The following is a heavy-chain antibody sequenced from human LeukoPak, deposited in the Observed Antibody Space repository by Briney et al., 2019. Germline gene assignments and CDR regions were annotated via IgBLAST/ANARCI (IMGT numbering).Heavy chain of an antibody. CDR3: ARDEGGEFWSGSAFDI. D-gene: IGHD3-3*01. J-gene: IGHJ3*02. V-gene: IGHV4-4*07. CDR1: GGSISNYY. Sequence: PSETLSLTCTVSGGSISNYYWSWIRQPAGKGLEWIGRIYASGSTNYNPSLKSRVTMSIDTSRSQFSLKLSSVTAADTAVYYCARDEGGEFWSGSAFDIWGQGTQVTVSS. CDR2: IYASGST.